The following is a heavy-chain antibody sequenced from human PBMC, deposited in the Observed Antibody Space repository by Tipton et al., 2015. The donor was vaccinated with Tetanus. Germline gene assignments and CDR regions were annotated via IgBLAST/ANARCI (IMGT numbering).Heavy chain of an antibody. V-gene: IGHV3-33*01. J-gene: IGHJ4*02. D-gene: IGHD1-14*01. CDR1: GFSFSTYN. CDR2: IWYDGTTT. CDR3: ARENSLTTSY. Sequence: SLRLSCAASGFSFSTYNFHWIRQAPGKGLEWVAVIWYDGTTTHYADSVKGRFTISRDNSKKNLYLQMNSLRAEDTAVYYCARENSLTTSYWGQGTLVTVSS.